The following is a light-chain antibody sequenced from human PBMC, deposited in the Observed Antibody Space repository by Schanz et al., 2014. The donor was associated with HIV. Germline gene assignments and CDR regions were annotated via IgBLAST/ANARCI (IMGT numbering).Light chain of an antibody. CDR2: EDS. J-gene: IGLJ2*01. Sequence: QSALTQPASVSGSPGQSITISCTGTSSDVGIYNLVSWYQQHPGKAPKLMIYEDSKRPSGVSNRFSGSKSGNTASLTISGLQAEDEAEYFCSSYTTGSTVVFGGGTKLTVL. CDR3: SSYTTGSTVV. V-gene: IGLV2-14*02. CDR1: SSDVGIYNL.